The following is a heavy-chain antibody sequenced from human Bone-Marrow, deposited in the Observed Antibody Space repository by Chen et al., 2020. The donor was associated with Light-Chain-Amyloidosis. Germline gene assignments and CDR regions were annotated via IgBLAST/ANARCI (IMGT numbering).Heavy chain of an antibody. CDR2: IYPDDADA. J-gene: IGHJ4*02. D-gene: IGHD5-12*01. V-gene: IGHV5-51*01. Sequence: EVQLEQSGPEVKKPGESLKISCKGSGYTFPNYWIGWVRQMPGKGLEWMGVIYPDDADARYSPSFEGQVTISADKSITTANLQWRSLKASDTAMYYCARRRDGYNFDYWGQGTLVTVSS. CDR3: ARRRDGYNFDY. CDR1: GYTFPNYW.